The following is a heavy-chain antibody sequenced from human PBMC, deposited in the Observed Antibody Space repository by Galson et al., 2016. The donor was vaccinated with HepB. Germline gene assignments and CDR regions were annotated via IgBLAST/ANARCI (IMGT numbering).Heavy chain of an antibody. J-gene: IGHJ4*02. V-gene: IGHV6-1*01. CDR3: AGEGASGYALDY. D-gene: IGHD6-25*01. Sequence: CAISGDSVSSNSAAWNWIRQSPSGGLEWLGRTYYRSKWYNDYAESVKSRITINPDTSKSQFSLQLHSVTPDDTAFYYCAGEGASGYALDYWGQGTLVTVSS. CDR1: GDSVSSNSAA. CDR2: TYYRSKWYN.